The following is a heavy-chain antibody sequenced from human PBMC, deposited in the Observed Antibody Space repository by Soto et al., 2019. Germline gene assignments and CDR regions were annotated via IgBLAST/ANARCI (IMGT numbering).Heavy chain of an antibody. V-gene: IGHV4-59*01. CDR1: GGSISISY. CDR2: IYYSGST. J-gene: IGHJ4*02. CDR3: ARVVMITSGGVIVIPSYFDY. Sequence: SLTCTVSGGSISISYWSWIRQPPGKALEWIGYIYYSGSTKYNPSLKSRVPISLDTSKNQFSLKLRTVPAADTAVYYCARVVMITSGGVIVIPSYFDYWGQGTRVTVCS. D-gene: IGHD3-16*02.